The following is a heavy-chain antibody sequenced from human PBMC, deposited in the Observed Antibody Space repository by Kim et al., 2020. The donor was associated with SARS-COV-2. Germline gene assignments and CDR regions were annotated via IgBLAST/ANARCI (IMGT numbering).Heavy chain of an antibody. CDR3: ALSLYQRYLGWFDP. CDR2: IIPIFGTA. V-gene: IGHV1-69*13. CDR1: GGTFSSYA. J-gene: IGHJ5*02. Sequence: SVKVSCKASGGTFSSYAISWVRQAPGQGLEWMGGIIPIFGTANYAQKFQGRVTITADESTSTAYMELSSLRSEDTAVYYCALSLYQRYLGWFDPWGQGTLVTVSS. D-gene: IGHD2-2*01.